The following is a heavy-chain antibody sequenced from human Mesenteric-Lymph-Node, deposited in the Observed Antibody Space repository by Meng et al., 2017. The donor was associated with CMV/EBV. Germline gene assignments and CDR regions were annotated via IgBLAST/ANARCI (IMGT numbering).Heavy chain of an antibody. D-gene: IGHD3-9*01. CDR3: ARGSSYDILTGYFDY. CDR2: INHSGST. Sequence: QVHLRQWGEGLLKPSETLSVKCAVYGGSFSGSYWNWIRQSPEKGLEWIGEINHSGSTTYNPSFTSRIIISVDTSTNQISLNMSSVTAADTAVYYCARGSSYDILTGYFDYWGQGALVTVSS. CDR1: GGSFSGSY. V-gene: IGHV4-34*01. J-gene: IGHJ4*02.